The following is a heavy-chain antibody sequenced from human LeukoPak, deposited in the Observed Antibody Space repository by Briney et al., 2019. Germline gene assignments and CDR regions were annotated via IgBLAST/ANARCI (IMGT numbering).Heavy chain of an antibody. CDR3: ASSEVYCSSTSCRYGPDY. D-gene: IGHD2-2*01. J-gene: IGHJ4*02. V-gene: IGHV4-39*01. Sequence: SETLSLTCTVSGGSISSSSYYWGWIRQPPGKGLEWIGSIYYSGSTYYNPSLKSRVTISVDTSKNQFSLKLSSVTAADTAVYYCASSEVYCSSTSCRYGPDYWGQGTLVTVSS. CDR1: GGSISSSSYY. CDR2: IYYSGST.